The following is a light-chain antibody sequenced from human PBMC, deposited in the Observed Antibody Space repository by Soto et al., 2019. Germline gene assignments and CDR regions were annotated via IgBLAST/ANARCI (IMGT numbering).Light chain of an antibody. Sequence: EIVLTQSPATLSLSPGERATLSCRASQGVSNYLVWYQQKPGQAPRLLIYDASKRATGIPARFSGSGSGTDFPLAISSLEPQDFAVYFCRQRGDWPWTFGQGTKVEIK. J-gene: IGKJ1*01. CDR2: DAS. V-gene: IGKV3-11*01. CDR1: QGVSNY. CDR3: RQRGDWPWT.